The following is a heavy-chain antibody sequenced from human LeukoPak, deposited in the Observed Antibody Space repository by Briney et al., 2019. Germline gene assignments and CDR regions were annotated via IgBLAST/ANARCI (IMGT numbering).Heavy chain of an antibody. CDR2: IRYDGSNK. D-gene: IGHD1-26*01. CDR1: GFTFSSYG. CDR3: AKDTKVGFYYYMDV. J-gene: IGHJ6*03. Sequence: GGSLRLSCAASGFTFSSYGMHWVRQAPGKGLEWVAFIRYDGSNKYYADSVKGRFTISRDNSKNTLYLQMNSLRAEDTAVYYCAKDTKVGFYYYMDVWGKGTTVTVSS. V-gene: IGHV3-30*02.